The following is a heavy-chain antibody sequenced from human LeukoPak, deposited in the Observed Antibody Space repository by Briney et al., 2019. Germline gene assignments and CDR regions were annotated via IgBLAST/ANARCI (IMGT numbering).Heavy chain of an antibody. CDR2: IIPIFGTA. CDR3: ARDRRRYDYYYYYMDV. Sequence: SVKVSCKASGGTFSSYAISWVRQAPGQGLEWMGGIIPIFGTANYAQKFQGRVTITADESTSTAYMELSSLRSEDTAVHYCARDRRRYDYYYYYMDVWGKGTTVTVSS. CDR1: GGTFSSYA. V-gene: IGHV1-69*13. J-gene: IGHJ6*03. D-gene: IGHD1-14*01.